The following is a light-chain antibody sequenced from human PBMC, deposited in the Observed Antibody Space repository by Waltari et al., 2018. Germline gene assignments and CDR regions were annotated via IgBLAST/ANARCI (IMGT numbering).Light chain of an antibody. V-gene: IGLV1-47*01. CDR3: ASWDDILIGRL. CDR2: RAN. J-gene: IGLJ2*01. CDR1: SSNVGFNS. Sequence: QSVLTQPPSASGTPGPRVTIPCPGRSSNVGFNSVSWYQQIPGTAPKLLISRANPRPSGVPDRFSGSKSGASASLAVSGLRSEDEADYYCASWDDILIGRLFGGGTKLTVL.